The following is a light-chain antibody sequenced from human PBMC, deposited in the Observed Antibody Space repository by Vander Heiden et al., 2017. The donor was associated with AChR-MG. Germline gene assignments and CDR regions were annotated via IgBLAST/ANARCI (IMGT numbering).Light chain of an antibody. CDR1: NAGTKN. V-gene: IGLV3-1*01. CDR2: QNT. Sequence: SYELTQPPPASVFPAQPATITCSGDNAGTKNVCWYQQRPGQSPVLVIYQNTKRPSAIPLRFSGSNSGNTATLTISGTQAMDEADYHCQAWDSSPAVFGGGTKLTVL. J-gene: IGLJ2*01. CDR3: QAWDSSPAV.